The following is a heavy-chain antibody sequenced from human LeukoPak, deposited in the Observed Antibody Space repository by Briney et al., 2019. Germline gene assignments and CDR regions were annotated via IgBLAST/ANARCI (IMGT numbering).Heavy chain of an antibody. D-gene: IGHD3-10*01. CDR2: IYYSGST. CDR3: ARRVWSFYNWFDP. CDR1: GGSITSSSYY. V-gene: IGHV4-39*07. Sequence: PSETLSLTCTVPGGSITSSSYYWGWIRQPPGKGLEWIGSIYYSGSTYYNPSLKSRVTISVDTSKNQFSLKLSSVTAADTAVYYCARRVWSFYNWFDPWGQGTLVTVSS. J-gene: IGHJ5*02.